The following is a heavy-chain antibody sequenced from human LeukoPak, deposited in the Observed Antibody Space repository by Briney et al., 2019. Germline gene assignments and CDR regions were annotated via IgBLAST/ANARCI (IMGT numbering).Heavy chain of an antibody. CDR2: IWYDGSNK. CDR1: GFTFTNYA. CDR3: ARDRVPFEVPAATDY. J-gene: IGHJ4*02. V-gene: IGHV3-33*08. Sequence: GGSLRLSCVASGFTFTNYAMSWVRQAPGKGLEWVAVIWYDGSNKYYADSVKGRFTISRDNSKNTLYLQMNSLRAEDTAVYYCARDRVPFEVPAATDYWGQGTLVTVSS. D-gene: IGHD2-2*01.